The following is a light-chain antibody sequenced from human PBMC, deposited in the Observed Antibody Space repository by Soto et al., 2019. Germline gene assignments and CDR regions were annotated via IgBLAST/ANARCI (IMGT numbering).Light chain of an antibody. CDR1: QGIRDF. Sequence: DIQLTQSPSFLSASVGDRVTITCRASQGIRDFLAWYQQKPGKAPKLLIYAASTLHAGVPTRFSGFASGTEFTLTINNLQPEDSATYYCQQFNVYPLTFGGGTKVEIK. J-gene: IGKJ4*01. CDR2: AAS. CDR3: QQFNVYPLT. V-gene: IGKV1-9*01.